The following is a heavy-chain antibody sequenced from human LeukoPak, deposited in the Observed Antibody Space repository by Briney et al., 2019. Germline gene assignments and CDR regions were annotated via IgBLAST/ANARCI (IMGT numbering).Heavy chain of an antibody. CDR2: LYSRGDT. J-gene: IGHJ4*02. CDR3: ARDRSSFPNYFDY. D-gene: IGHD3-3*02. CDR1: GFTVSTHY. V-gene: IGHV3-53*01. Sequence: GGSLRLSCAASGFTVSTHYMSWVRQAPGKGLEWVSLLYSRGDTFYADSVKGRFTISRDNSKNTLYLQMNSLTAEDTAVYFCARDRSSFPNYFDYWGQGTLVTVSS.